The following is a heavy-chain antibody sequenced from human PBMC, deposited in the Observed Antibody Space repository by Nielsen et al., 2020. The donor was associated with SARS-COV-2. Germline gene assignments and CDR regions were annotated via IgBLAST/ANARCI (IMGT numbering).Heavy chain of an antibody. V-gene: IGHV1-2*02. CDR3: ARDRGRVAASQGYGMDV. Sequence: ASVKVSCKASGYTFTGYYKHWVRQAPGQGLEWMGWINPNSGGTNYAQKFQGRVTMTRDTSISTAYMELSRLRSDDTAVYYCARDRGRVAASQGYGMDVWGQGTTVTVSS. CDR1: GYTFTGYY. J-gene: IGHJ6*02. D-gene: IGHD6-6*01. CDR2: INPNSGGT.